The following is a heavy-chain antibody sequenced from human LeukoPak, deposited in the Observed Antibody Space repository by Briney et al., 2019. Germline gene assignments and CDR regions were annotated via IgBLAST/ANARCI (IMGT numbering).Heavy chain of an antibody. Sequence: PSGTLSLTCAVSGGSTSSSNWWSWVRQPPGKGLEWIGEIYHSGSTNYNPSLKSRVTISVDKSKNQFSLKLSSVTAADTAVYYCARNTYYYDSSGYWFDYWGQGTLVTVSS. J-gene: IGHJ4*02. V-gene: IGHV4-4*02. CDR2: IYHSGST. D-gene: IGHD3-22*01. CDR1: GGSTSSSNW. CDR3: ARNTYYYDSSGYWFDY.